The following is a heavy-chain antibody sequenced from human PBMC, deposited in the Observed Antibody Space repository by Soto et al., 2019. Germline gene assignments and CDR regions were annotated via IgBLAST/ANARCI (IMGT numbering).Heavy chain of an antibody. CDR3: AREAPDRFDY. J-gene: IGHJ4*02. CDR2: IWGGGSNK. CDR1: GFTFSSYG. V-gene: IGHV3-33*08. Sequence: PGGSLRLSCAASGFTFSSYGMSWVRQAPGKGLEWVAVIWGGGSNKYYADSVKGRFTISRDNSKNTLYLQMNSLRAEDTAVYYCAREAPDRFDYWGQGTLVTVSS.